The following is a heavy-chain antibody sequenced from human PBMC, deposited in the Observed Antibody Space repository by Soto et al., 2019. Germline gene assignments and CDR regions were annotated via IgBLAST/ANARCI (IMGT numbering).Heavy chain of an antibody. CDR2: FDPEDGEI. D-gene: IGHD4-17*01. Sequence: GAPGKVSCKIFGHTPPEISLPWGRQAPGKGTEWMGGFDPEDGEIIHAQKFQGRVTMTEDTSADSAYMEVSSLTSEDTAVYYCARGDATKIVVTTYYAMDVWGQGTTVTVSS. CDR3: ARGDATKIVVTTYYAMDV. J-gene: IGHJ6*02. CDR1: GHTPPEIS. V-gene: IGHV1-24*01.